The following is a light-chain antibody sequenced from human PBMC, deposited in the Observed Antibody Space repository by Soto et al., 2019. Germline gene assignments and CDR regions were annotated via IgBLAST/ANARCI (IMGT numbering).Light chain of an antibody. CDR1: QGISSW. CDR3: QQANSFPLT. CDR2: AAS. V-gene: IGKV1-12*01. J-gene: IGKJ4*01. Sequence: DVQLTQSPSSVAASVGDRVTINCPASQGISSWLAWYQQKPGKAPKLLIYAASSLQSGDPSRFSRSVSGTDFTLTVSSLQPEDFATYYCQQANSFPLTFDGGTKVDIK.